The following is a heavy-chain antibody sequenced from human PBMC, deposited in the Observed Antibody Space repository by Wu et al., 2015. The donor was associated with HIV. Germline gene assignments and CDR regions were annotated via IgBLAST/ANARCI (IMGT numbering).Heavy chain of an antibody. V-gene: IGHV1-18*01. J-gene: IGHJ3*02. CDR1: DYRFVTYG. Sequence: VQSGAEVKKPGASVKVSCKASDYRFVTYGVTWVRQVPGHRFEWMGWISPYNENIDVAQKLQGRVTMTTDTSTSTAYMELRSLKSDDTAVYYCARDQADIVATINTFDIWGQGTMVSVSS. D-gene: IGHD5-12*01. CDR2: ISPYNENI. CDR3: ARDQADIVATINTFDI.